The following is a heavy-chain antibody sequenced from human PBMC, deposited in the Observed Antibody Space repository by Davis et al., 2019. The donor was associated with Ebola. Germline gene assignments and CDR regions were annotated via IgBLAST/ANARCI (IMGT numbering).Heavy chain of an antibody. CDR1: GFIVSSNY. J-gene: IGHJ3*01. CDR3: VKDTSSIWFDV. D-gene: IGHD6-13*01. CDR2: LGLSADT. Sequence: GGSLRLSCAASGFIVSSNYMSWVRRAPGKGLEWVSTLGLSADTYYADSVKGRFTISRDNSRNTLHLQMNSLRVEDTAIYYCVKDTSSIWFDVWGQGTTVTVSS. V-gene: IGHV3-53*01.